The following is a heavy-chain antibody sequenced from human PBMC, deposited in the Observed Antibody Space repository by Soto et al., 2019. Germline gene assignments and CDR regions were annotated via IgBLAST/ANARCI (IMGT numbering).Heavy chain of an antibody. CDR2: IRGTAT. V-gene: IGHV3-23*01. D-gene: IGHD2-21*01. CDR1: GFSFSSFA. Sequence: EVQLLESGGTLVQPRESLRLSCEVSGFSFSSFAMTWVRQAPGEGREWVSSIRGTATSYADSVKGRFTISRNNSKSTVYLQRNTLRGEYTAVYYWAKGAVLMTTSWGWCNWFAPWGHRTLVIVSS. CDR3: AKGAVLMTTSWGWCNWFAP. J-gene: IGHJ5*02.